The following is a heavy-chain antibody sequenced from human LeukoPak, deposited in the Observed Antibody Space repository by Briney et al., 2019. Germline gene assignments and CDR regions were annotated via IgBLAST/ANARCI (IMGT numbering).Heavy chain of an antibody. V-gene: IGHV3-7*01. CDR2: INPDGNKK. CDR1: GLTFSSSW. Sequence: PGGSLRLSCAVSGLTFSSSWMDWVRQAPGKGLEWVASINPDGNKKYSADSVKGRFTISRDNAENSLYLQMNSLRAEDTAVYYCARDCREMVYYYGMDVWGQGTTVTVSS. J-gene: IGHJ6*02. CDR3: ARDCREMVYYYGMDV. D-gene: IGHD5-24*01.